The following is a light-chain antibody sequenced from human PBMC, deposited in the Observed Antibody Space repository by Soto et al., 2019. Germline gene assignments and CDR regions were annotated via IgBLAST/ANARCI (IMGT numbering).Light chain of an antibody. Sequence: EIVLTQSPATLSLSPGERATLSCRASQSVNSYLAWYQQKPGQAPRLLIYDASNRATGIPARFSGSGSGTGFTLTISSLEPEDSAVYYGQQRSNWPPIFTFGPGTKVEIK. J-gene: IGKJ3*01. CDR2: DAS. V-gene: IGKV3-11*01. CDR1: QSVNSY. CDR3: QQRSNWPPIFT.